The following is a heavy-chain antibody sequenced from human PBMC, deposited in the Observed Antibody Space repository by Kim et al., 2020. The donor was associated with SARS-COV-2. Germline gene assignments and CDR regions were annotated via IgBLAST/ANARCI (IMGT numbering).Heavy chain of an antibody. D-gene: IGHD6-25*01. V-gene: IGHV3-33*05. J-gene: IGHJ4*02. CDR3: ARERLRAAEDY. CDR2: ISYDGSNK. Sequence: GGSLRLSCAASGFTFSSYGMHWVRQAPGKGLEWVAVISYDGSNKYYADSVKGRFTISRDNSKNTLYLQMNSLRAEDTAVYYCARERLRAAEDYWGQGTLVTVSS. CDR1: GFTFSSYG.